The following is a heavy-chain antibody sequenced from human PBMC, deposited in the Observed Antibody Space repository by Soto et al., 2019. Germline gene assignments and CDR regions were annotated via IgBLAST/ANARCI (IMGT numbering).Heavy chain of an antibody. D-gene: IGHD2-15*01. Sequence: QVQLQESGPGLVKPSETLSLTCTVSGGSVSSGSYYWSWIRQPPGKGLEWIGYIYYSGSTNYNPSLKSRVTISVATSKNQFSLKLSSVTAADTAVYYCARDSIVRGFDPWGQGTLVTVSS. CDR1: GGSVSSGSYY. J-gene: IGHJ5*02. V-gene: IGHV4-61*01. CDR3: ARDSIVRGFDP. CDR2: IYYSGST.